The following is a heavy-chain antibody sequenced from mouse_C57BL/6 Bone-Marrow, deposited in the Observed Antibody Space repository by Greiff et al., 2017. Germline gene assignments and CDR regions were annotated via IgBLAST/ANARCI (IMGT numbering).Heavy chain of an antibody. CDR1: GYTFTGYW. D-gene: IGHD2-3*01. J-gene: IGHJ1*03. V-gene: IGHV1-9*01. Sequence: VQLQQSGAELMKPGASVKLSCKATGYTFTGYWIEWVKQRPGHGLEWIGEILPGGGSTNYNQKFKGKATFTADTSSNTAYMQLSSLTTEDSAIYYCASTGDGYYWYFDFWGTGTTVTVSS. CDR2: ILPGGGST. CDR3: ASTGDGYYWYFDF.